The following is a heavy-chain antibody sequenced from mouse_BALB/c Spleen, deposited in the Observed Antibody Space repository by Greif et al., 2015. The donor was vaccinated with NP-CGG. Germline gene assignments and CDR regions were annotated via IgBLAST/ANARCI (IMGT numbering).Heavy chain of an antibody. J-gene: IGHJ3*01. CDR2: IDPETGGT. Sequence: VQLQQSGAELVRPGASVTLSCKASGYTFTDYEMHWVKQTPGHGLEWIGAIDPETGGTAYNQKFKGKATLTADKSSSTAYMELRSLTSEDSAVYYCTREITTEAWFAYWGQGTLVTVSA. D-gene: IGHD2-4*01. CDR1: GYTFTDYE. V-gene: IGHV1-15*01. CDR3: TREITTEAWFAY.